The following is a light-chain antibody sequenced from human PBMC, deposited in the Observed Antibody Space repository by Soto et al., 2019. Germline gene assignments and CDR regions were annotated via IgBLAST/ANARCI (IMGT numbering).Light chain of an antibody. Sequence: QSVLTQPPSVSGAPGQRVTISCTGSSSNIGAGYDVHWYQQLPGTAPKLLIYGNSNRPSGVPDRFSGSKSGTSASLAITGLQAEDEADYYCQSYYGSRSGVVFGGGTKLTVL. CDR1: SSNIGAGYD. J-gene: IGLJ2*01. CDR3: QSYYGSRSGVV. V-gene: IGLV1-40*01. CDR2: GNS.